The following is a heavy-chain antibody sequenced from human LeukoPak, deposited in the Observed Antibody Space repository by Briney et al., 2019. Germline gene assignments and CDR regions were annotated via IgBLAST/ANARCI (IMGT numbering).Heavy chain of an antibody. Sequence: PGGSLRFSCAASGFTVSSNYMSWVRQAPGKGLEWVSVIYSGGSTYYADSVKGRFTISRDNSKNTLYLQMNSLRAEDTAVYYCAKAGALSGSFDYWGQGTLVTVSS. CDR3: AKAGALSGSFDY. D-gene: IGHD1-26*01. J-gene: IGHJ4*02. CDR2: IYSGGST. CDR1: GFTVSSNY. V-gene: IGHV3-53*05.